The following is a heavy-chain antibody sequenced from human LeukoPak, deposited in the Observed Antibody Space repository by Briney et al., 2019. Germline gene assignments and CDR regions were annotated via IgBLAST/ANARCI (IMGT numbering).Heavy chain of an antibody. CDR2: IDNSGSA. V-gene: IGHV4-59*08. Sequence: SETLSLTCTVSGGSIKSYYWSWIRQPPGKRLEWIGYIDNSGSANRNPSLKSRVTISADTSKNQFFLKLSSVTAADTAVYYCARHLVRDGYNYFFGSWGQGTLVTVSS. J-gene: IGHJ5*01. D-gene: IGHD5-24*01. CDR1: GGSIKSYY. CDR3: ARHLVRDGYNYFFGS.